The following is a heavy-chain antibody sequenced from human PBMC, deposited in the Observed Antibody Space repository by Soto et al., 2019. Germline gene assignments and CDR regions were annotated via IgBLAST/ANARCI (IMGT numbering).Heavy chain of an antibody. Sequence: GGSLRLSCAASGFTFDDYAMHWVRQAPGKGLEWVSGISWNSGSIGYADSVKGRFTISRDNAKNSLYLQMNSLRAEDTALYYCALLASVVPAETLAFDIWGQGTMVTVSS. D-gene: IGHD2-15*01. CDR1: GFTFDDYA. J-gene: IGHJ3*02. V-gene: IGHV3-9*01. CDR3: ALLASVVPAETLAFDI. CDR2: ISWNSGSI.